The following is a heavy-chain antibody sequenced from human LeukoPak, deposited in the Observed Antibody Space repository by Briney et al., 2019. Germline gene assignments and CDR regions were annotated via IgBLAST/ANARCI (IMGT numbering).Heavy chain of an antibody. CDR2: INLNSGGT. D-gene: IGHD6-13*01. CDR3: ARDSITAPGLAFHI. CDR1: GYTFTDYY. J-gene: IGHJ3*02. Sequence: ASVKVSCKASGYTFTDYYMHWVRQAPGQGLEWMGWINLNSGGTNYAQKFQGRVTMTRDTSINTSYMELSRLRSDDTAEYYCARDSITAPGLAFHIWGQGQWTPSLQ. V-gene: IGHV1-2*02.